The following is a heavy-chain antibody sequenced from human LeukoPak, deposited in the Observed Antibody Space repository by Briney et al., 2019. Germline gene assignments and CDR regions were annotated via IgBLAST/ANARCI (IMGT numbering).Heavy chain of an antibody. CDR3: ARDGYSGNDGL. D-gene: IGHD5-12*01. CDR2: IYHSGST. Sequence: KSSETLSLTCTVSGGSISTYYWSWLRQPPGKGLEWIGYIYHSGSTKYNPSLKSRVTISVDTSKNQFSLKLSSVTAADTAVYYCARDGYSGNDGLWGQGTLVTVSS. CDR1: GGSISTYY. V-gene: IGHV4-59*01. J-gene: IGHJ4*02.